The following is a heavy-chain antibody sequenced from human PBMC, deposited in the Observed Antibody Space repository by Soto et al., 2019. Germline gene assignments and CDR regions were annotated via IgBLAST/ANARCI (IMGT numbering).Heavy chain of an antibody. CDR2: IHTYNANT. V-gene: IGHV1-18*01. CDR3: LRDLDLVFGEGGMDV. D-gene: IGHD3-3*01. Sequence: QVHLVQSGAEVKRPGASVKVSCQTSGYTFTNYGISWVRQAPGQGLEWMGWIHTYNANTNYAQKVQDILTLTTDTSTSPAYIDLRRLRSDATAVYYCLRDLDLVFGEGGMDVWGQGTTVTVAS. CDR1: GYTFTNYG. J-gene: IGHJ6*02.